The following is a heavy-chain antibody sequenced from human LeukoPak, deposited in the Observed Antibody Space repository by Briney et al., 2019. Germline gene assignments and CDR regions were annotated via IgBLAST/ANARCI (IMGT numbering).Heavy chain of an antibody. CDR2: IIPILGIA. Sequence: GASVKVSCKASGGTFSSYAISWVRQAPGQGLEWMGRIIPILGIANYAQKFQGRVTITADKSTSTAYMELSSLRSEDTAVYYCARDPQRFVDSSSWDTYYYYYGMDVWGQGTTVTVSS. J-gene: IGHJ6*02. V-gene: IGHV1-69*04. CDR1: GGTFSSYA. D-gene: IGHD6-13*01. CDR3: ARDPQRFVDSSSWDTYYYYYGMDV.